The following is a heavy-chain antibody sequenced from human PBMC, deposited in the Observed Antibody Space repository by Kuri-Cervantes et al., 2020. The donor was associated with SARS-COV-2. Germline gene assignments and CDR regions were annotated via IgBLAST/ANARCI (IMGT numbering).Heavy chain of an antibody. CDR3: ARADLSDFAFDI. V-gene: IGHV3-21*01. J-gene: IGHJ3*02. CDR2: ISSSSSYI. Sequence: GESLTLSCADSGFTFSGYSMNWVRQAPGKGLEWVSYISSSSSYIYYADSLKGRFTISRDNAKNSLYLQMNSLRAEDTAVYYCARADLSDFAFDIWGQGTMVTVSS. D-gene: IGHD2-21*01. CDR1: GFTFSGYS.